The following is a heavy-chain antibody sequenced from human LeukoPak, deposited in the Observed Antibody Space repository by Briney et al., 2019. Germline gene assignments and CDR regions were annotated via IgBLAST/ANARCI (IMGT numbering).Heavy chain of an antibody. V-gene: IGHV6-1*01. CDR2: TYYRSKWYN. CDR1: GDSVSSKNGA. D-gene: IGHD6-19*01. J-gene: IGHJ4*02. Sequence: SQTLSLTCVVSGDSVSSKNGAWNWIRQSPSRCLEWLGRTYYRSKWYNDYAESMEGRMTISQDTSKNQFSLRLNSVTPDDTAVYYCARDFGTTGWHTFDYWGQGTLVTVSS. CDR3: ARDFGTTGWHTFDY.